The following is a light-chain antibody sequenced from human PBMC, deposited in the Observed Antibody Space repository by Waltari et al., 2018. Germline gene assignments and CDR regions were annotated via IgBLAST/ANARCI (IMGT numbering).Light chain of an antibody. CDR3: AAWDDSLSVTYV. J-gene: IGLJ1*01. Sequence: QSVLTQPPSTSGTPGQTVTISCSGTNSNIGRNSVFWYQQLPGTAPKLLIYRDNPRPSGVPGRFSASKSGTSAALAIRGLRSEDEADYYCAAWDDSLSVTYVFGSGTRVTV. CDR1: NSNIGRNS. V-gene: IGLV1-47*01. CDR2: RDN.